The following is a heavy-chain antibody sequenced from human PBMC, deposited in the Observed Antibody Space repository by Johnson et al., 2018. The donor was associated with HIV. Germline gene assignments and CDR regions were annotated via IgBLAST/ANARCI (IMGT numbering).Heavy chain of an antibody. V-gene: IGHV3-7*01. CDR2: IKQDGSEK. J-gene: IGHJ3*02. D-gene: IGHD4-17*01. CDR3: AKEGSRGTVTQAPDAFDI. Sequence: EVQLVESGGGLVQPGGSQRLSCAASGFTFRSYWMSWVRQAPGKGLEWVANIKQDGSEKYYADSVKGRFTISRVNSKNMLYLQMNSLRVEDTAVYYCAKEGSRGTVTQAPDAFDIWGQGTVVTVSS. CDR1: GFTFRSYW.